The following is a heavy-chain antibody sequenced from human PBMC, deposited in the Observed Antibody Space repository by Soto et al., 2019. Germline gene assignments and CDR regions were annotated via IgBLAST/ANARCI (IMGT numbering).Heavy chain of an antibody. CDR1: GYSFTSYW. D-gene: IGHD3-22*01. J-gene: IGHJ6*02. Sequence: GESMKISGKGYGYSFTSYWISWVRQMPGKGLEWMGRIDPSDSYTNYSPSFQGHVTISADKSISTAYLQWSSLKASDTAMYYCARHAYYYDISGYYDYHYGLAVSGQGTTV. CDR3: ARHAYYYDISGYYDYHYGLAV. CDR2: IDPSDSYT. V-gene: IGHV5-10-1*01.